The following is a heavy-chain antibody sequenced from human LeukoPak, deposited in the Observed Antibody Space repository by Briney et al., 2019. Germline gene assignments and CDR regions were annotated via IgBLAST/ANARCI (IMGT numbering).Heavy chain of an antibody. V-gene: IGHV3-48*03. CDR2: ISSSGSTI. CDR1: GFTFSSYE. Sequence: PGGSLRLSCAASGFTFSSYEMNWVRQAPGKGLEWVSYISSSGSTIYYADSVKGRFTISRDNAKNSLYLQMNSLRAEDTAVYYCARDRHDYVWGSYRRPFHFDYWGQGTLVTVS. D-gene: IGHD3-16*02. CDR3: ARDRHDYVWGSYRRPFHFDY. J-gene: IGHJ4*02.